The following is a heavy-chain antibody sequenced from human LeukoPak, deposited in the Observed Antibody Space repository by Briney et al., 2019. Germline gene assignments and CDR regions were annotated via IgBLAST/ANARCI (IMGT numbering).Heavy chain of an antibody. CDR2: IYTTGST. CDR1: GGSISSGTYY. V-gene: IGHV4-61*02. Sequence: KASETLSLTCTVSGGSISSGTYYWSWIRQPAGKGLEWIGRIYTTGSTNYNPSLKSRVTISVDTSKNQFSLKLSSVTAADTAVYHCARDPGWLRFLGRGAFDIWGQGTMVTVSS. CDR3: ARDPGWLRFLGRGAFDI. D-gene: IGHD5-12*01. J-gene: IGHJ3*02.